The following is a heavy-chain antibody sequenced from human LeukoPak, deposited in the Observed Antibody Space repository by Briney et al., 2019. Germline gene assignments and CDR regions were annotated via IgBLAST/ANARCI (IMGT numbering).Heavy chain of an antibody. CDR3: ARELRVLVVVIAAFDI. D-gene: IGHD3-22*01. CDR1: GYTFTSYD. V-gene: IGHV1-8*01. J-gene: IGHJ3*02. Sequence: ASVKVSCKASGYTFTSYDINWVRQATGQGLEWMGWMNPNSGNTGYAQKFQGRVTMTRNTSISIAYMELSSLRAEDTAVYYCARELRVLVVVIAAFDIWGQGTMVTVSS. CDR2: MNPNSGNT.